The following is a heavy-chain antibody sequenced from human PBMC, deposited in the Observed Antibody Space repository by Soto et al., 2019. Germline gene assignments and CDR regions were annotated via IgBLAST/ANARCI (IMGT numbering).Heavy chain of an antibody. Sequence: EVQLVESGGGLVKPGGSLRLSCAAPGLTFSSYSMNWVRQAPGKGLEWVSAISSTSSYIYYADSVRGRFTISRDNAKKSLYLQMNSLRAEDTAVYHCVREVDTAMGSEAFDMWGQGTMVTVSS. CDR1: GLTFSSYS. CDR2: ISSTSSYI. CDR3: VREVDTAMGSEAFDM. J-gene: IGHJ3*02. V-gene: IGHV3-21*01. D-gene: IGHD5-18*01.